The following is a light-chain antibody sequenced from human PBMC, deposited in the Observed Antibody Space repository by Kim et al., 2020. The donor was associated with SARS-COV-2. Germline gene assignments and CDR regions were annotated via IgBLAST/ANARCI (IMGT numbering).Light chain of an antibody. Sequence: DIQMTQSPSTLSASVGDRVTITCRASQSISGWLAWYQLKPGKAPKLLIYKASTLQSGVPSRFSGSGSGTEFTLTISSLQPDDFATYFYQQFHRAYTFGQGTKLEI. CDR3: QQFHRAYT. CDR1: QSISGW. V-gene: IGKV1-5*03. CDR2: KAS. J-gene: IGKJ2*01.